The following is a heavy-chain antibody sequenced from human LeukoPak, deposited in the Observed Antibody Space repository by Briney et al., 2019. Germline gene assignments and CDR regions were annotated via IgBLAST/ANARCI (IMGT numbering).Heavy chain of an antibody. Sequence: GGSLRLSCAASGFTFSSYGMHWVRQAPGKGLEWVAFIRYDGSNKYYADSVKGRFTISRDNSKNTLYLQMTSLRAEDTAVYYCAKDGGYPRGVHFDYWGQGTLVTVSS. J-gene: IGHJ4*02. D-gene: IGHD5-12*01. V-gene: IGHV3-30*02. CDR1: GFTFSSYG. CDR2: IRYDGSNK. CDR3: AKDGGYPRGVHFDY.